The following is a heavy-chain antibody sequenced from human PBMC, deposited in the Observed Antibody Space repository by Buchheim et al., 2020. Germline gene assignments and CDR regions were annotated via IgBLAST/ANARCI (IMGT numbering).Heavy chain of an antibody. CDR1: GGTFNNYA. J-gene: IGHJ5*02. Sequence: QVQLVQSGAEVKKPGSSVKVSCKASGGTFNNYAINWVRQAPGQGLEWMGGIIPMSGTANYAQQLQGRVTITADESTKTAYMELNSLRSQDTAIYYCARGVLPYYDTSGYGGNCFDPWGQGTL. V-gene: IGHV1-69*01. CDR2: IIPMSGTA. D-gene: IGHD3-22*01. CDR3: ARGVLPYYDTSGYGGNCFDP.